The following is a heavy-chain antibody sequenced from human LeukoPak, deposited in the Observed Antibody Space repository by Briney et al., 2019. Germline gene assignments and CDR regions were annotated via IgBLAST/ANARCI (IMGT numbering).Heavy chain of an antibody. CDR2: INPNSGGT. D-gene: IGHD3-10*01. CDR3: ARGLRRGGFGELPTTGWFDP. Sequence: ASVKVSCKTSGYTFTSYYMHWVRQAPGQGLEWMGWINPNSGGTNYAQKFQGRVTMTRDTSISTAYMELSRLRSDDTAVYYCARGLRRGGFGELPTTGWFDPWGQGTLVTVSS. V-gene: IGHV1-2*02. CDR1: GYTFTSYY. J-gene: IGHJ5*02.